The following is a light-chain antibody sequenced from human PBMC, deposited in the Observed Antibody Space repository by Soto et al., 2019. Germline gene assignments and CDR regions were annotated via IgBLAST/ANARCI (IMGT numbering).Light chain of an antibody. Sequence: QSVLTQPPSASGTPGQRVTISCSGSSSNIGSNTVNWYQQLPGTAPKLLIYSNNQRPSGVPDRFSGSKSGTSASLSISVLQSEDEADYYCAACDDSLNGRVVFGGGTKLTVL. CDR3: AACDDSLNGRVV. V-gene: IGLV1-44*01. CDR2: SNN. CDR1: SSNIGSNT. J-gene: IGLJ2*01.